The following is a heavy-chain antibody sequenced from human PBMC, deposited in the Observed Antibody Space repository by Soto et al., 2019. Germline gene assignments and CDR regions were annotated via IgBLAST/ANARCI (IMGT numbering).Heavy chain of an antibody. D-gene: IGHD3-10*01. Sequence: ASVKVSCKASGYTSTTYYIHWVRQAPGQGLEWMGIIDPSGGSTTYAQTFQGRVTLTRDTSTSTVYMDLTSLRSEDTAVYYCARRYYSGSGAAAALDYWGQGSLVTVSS. CDR2: IDPSGGST. J-gene: IGHJ4*02. CDR3: ARRYYSGSGAAAALDY. CDR1: GYTSTTYY. V-gene: IGHV1-46*01.